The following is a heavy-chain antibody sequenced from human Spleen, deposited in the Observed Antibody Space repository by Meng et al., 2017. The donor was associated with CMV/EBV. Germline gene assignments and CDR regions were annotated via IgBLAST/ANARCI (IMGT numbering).Heavy chain of an antibody. CDR1: GGSISSSSYY. CDR3: ARDGAIFGVVSPFDS. CDR2: IYYSGRT. J-gene: IGHJ4*02. V-gene: IGHV4-39*07. D-gene: IGHD3-3*01. Sequence: ESLKISCTVSGGSISSSSYYWGWIRQPPGKGLEWIGTIYYSGRTYYNPSLKSRVTVSVDTSRNHFSVKLTSVTAADTAVYYCARDGAIFGVVSPFDSWGQGTLVTVSS.